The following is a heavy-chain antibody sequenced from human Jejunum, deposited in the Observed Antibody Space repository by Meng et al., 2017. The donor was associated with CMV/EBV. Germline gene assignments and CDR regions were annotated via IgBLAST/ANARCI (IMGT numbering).Heavy chain of an antibody. Sequence: FTFSRSWMNLVREAPGKGLAWVARLKQDASEESYVFSVKGRFTISRDSAYNSLYLQVNSLRAEDTAVYYCARDRTSVVVPAALLYWGQGTLVTVSS. V-gene: IGHV3-7*01. J-gene: IGHJ4*02. D-gene: IGHD2-2*01. CDR2: LKQDASEE. CDR3: ARDRTSVVVPAALLY. CDR1: FTFSRSW.